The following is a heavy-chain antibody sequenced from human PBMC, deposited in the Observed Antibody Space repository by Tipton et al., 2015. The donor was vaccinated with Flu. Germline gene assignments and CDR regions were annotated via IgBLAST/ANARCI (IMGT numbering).Heavy chain of an antibody. J-gene: IGHJ2*01. CDR1: GASLSTGSFFWGTTGYY. CDR3: AREYTPYGDYYYFDV. CDR2: IYTSGST. Sequence: TLSLTCTVSGASLSTGSFFWGTTGYYWGWIRQPPGKGLEWIGRIYTSGSTKYSPSLKSRVTMSLDTSKNQFSLKMTSVTAADTAMYYCAREYTPYGDYYYFDVWGRGTLVTVSS. D-gene: IGHD4-17*01. V-gene: IGHV4-61*02.